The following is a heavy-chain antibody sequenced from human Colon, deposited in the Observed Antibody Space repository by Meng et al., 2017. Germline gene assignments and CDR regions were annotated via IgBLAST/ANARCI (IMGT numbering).Heavy chain of an antibody. V-gene: IGHV3-74*01. D-gene: IGHD5-18*01. CDR3: ARGLDSYGSIYFGY. J-gene: IGHJ4*02. Sequence: EVQLVESGGGLVQPGGSLRLSCEASGFTFSNDWMHRVRQVPGKGLVWVSRIKSDGSGTDYADSVKGRFIISRDNAKNTLYLQMNSLTAEDTAVYFCARGLDSYGSIYFGYWGRGTLVTVSS. CDR2: IKSDGSGT. CDR1: GFTFSNDW.